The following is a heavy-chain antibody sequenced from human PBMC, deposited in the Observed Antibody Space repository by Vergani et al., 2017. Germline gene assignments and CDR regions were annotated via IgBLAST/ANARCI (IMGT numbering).Heavy chain of an antibody. CDR3: ATELPGYCSGGSCYSRLDFQH. Sequence: QVQLVQSGAEVKKPGSSVKVSCKASGYTFTGYYMHWVRQAPGQGLEWMGWINPNSGGTNYAQKFQGRVTITADESTSTAYMELSSLRSEDTAVYYCATELPGYCSGGSCYSRLDFQHWGQGTLVTVSS. D-gene: IGHD2-15*01. J-gene: IGHJ1*01. CDR1: GYTFTGYY. V-gene: IGHV1-2*02. CDR2: INPNSGGT.